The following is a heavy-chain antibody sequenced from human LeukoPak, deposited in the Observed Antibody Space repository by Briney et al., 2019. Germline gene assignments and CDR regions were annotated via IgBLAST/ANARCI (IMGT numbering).Heavy chain of an antibody. Sequence: SVKVSCKASGFTFTSSAMQWVRQARGQRLEWIGWIVVGSGNTNYAQKFQERVTITRDMSTSTAYMELSSLRSEDTAVYYCAADTAPYCSGSCHVGWGQGTLVTVSS. D-gene: IGHD2-15*01. J-gene: IGHJ4*02. V-gene: IGHV1-58*02. CDR1: GFTFTSSA. CDR2: IVVGSGNT. CDR3: AADTAPYCSGSCHVG.